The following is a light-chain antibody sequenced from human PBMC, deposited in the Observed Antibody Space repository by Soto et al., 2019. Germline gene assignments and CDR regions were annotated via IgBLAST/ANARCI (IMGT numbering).Light chain of an antibody. CDR3: QRYDILRP. V-gene: IGKV3-20*01. CDR2: GAS. J-gene: IGKJ1*01. CDR1: QSVRSNF. Sequence: EIVLTQSPGALSLSPGERATLSCRASQSVRSNFLAWYQQKPGQAPRLLIYGASNRATGIPDRFSGSGSGTEFTLTITRLEYEDFAMYHCQRYDILRPFVPGTKADI.